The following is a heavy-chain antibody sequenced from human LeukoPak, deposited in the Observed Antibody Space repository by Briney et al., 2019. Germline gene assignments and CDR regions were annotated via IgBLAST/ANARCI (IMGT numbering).Heavy chain of an antibody. D-gene: IGHD3-10*01. V-gene: IGHV1-2*02. CDR1: GYTLTGYY. CDR2: INPNSGGT. Sequence: GASVKVSCKASGYTLTGYYMHWVRQAPGQGLEWMGWINPNSGGTNYAQKFQGRVTMTRDTSISTAYMELSRLRSDDTAVYYCARWDYYGSGSAPWDFDYWGQGTLVTVSS. J-gene: IGHJ4*02. CDR3: ARWDYYGSGSAPWDFDY.